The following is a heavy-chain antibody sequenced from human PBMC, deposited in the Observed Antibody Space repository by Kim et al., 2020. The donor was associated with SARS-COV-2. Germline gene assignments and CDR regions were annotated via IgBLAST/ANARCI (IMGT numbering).Heavy chain of an antibody. Sequence: TPSLKSRVTIPVDTSKNQFAMKLSSVTAADTAVYYCARGYSSGNDAFDIWGQGTMVTVSS. D-gene: IGHD6-19*01. J-gene: IGHJ3*02. CDR3: ARGYSSGNDAFDI. V-gene: IGHV4-59*09.